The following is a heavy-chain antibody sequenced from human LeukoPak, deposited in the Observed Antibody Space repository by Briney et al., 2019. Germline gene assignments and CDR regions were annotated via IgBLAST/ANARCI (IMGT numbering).Heavy chain of an antibody. Sequence: SETLSLTCTVSGGSISSYYWSWIRQPAGKGLEWIGRIYTSGSTNYNPSLKSRVTMSVDTSKNQFSLKLSSVTAADTAAYYCAREMYSSSSRYYYGMDVWGQGTTVTVSS. CDR1: GGSISSYY. V-gene: IGHV4-4*07. J-gene: IGHJ6*02. D-gene: IGHD6-6*01. CDR2: IYTSGST. CDR3: AREMYSSSSRYYYGMDV.